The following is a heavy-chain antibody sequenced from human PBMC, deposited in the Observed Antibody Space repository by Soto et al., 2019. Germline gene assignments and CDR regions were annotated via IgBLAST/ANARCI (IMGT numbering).Heavy chain of an antibody. CDR1: GFTFSNAW. J-gene: IGHJ4*02. Sequence: GGSLRLSCAASGFTFSNAWMNWVRQAPGKGLEWVGRIKSKTDGGTTDYAAPVKGRFTISRDDSKNTLYLQMNSLKTEDTAVYYCARATRIVTAASGIRDFDYWGQGTQVTVSS. V-gene: IGHV3-15*07. CDR2: IKSKTDGGTT. CDR3: ARATRIVTAASGIRDFDY. D-gene: IGHD3-16*02.